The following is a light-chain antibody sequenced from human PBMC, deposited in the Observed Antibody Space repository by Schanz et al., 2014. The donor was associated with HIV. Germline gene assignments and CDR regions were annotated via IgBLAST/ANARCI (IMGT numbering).Light chain of an antibody. Sequence: QSALTQPASVSGSPGQSITISCTGDSSDVGGYDYVSWYQQHPGKAPKLIIYDVTDRPSGVPDRFSGSKSGTSASLAISGLQSEDEADYYCAAWDDSLSGPVFGGGTKVTVL. CDR2: DVT. V-gene: IGLV2-14*03. CDR1: SSDVGGYDY. J-gene: IGLJ2*01. CDR3: AAWDDSLSGPV.